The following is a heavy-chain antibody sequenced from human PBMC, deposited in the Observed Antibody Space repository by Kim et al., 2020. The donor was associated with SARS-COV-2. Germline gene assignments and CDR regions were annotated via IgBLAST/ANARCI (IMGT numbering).Heavy chain of an antibody. D-gene: IGHD3-3*01. CDR2: ISSRSSYI. CDR3: ARDRTDDFWSGYYIYYGMDV. J-gene: IGHJ6*02. CDR1: GFTFSSYS. V-gene: IGHV3-21*01. Sequence: GGSLRLSCAASGFTFSSYSMNWVRQAPGKWLEWGSSISSRSSYIYSADLVKGRFTISRYKAKNSLYLQMNSLRAEDTAVYYCARDRTDDFWSGYYIYYGMDVWGQGTTVTVSS.